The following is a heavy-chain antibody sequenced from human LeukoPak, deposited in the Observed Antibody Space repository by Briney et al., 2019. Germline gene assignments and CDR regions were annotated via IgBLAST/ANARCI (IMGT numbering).Heavy chain of an antibody. CDR1: GGSFSGYY. CDR3: ARDLCGDYYYYYGMDV. CDR2: INHSGST. J-gene: IGHJ6*02. Sequence: PSETLSLTCAVYGGSFSGYYWSWLRQPPGKGLGWIGEINHSGSTNYNPSLKSRVTISVDTSKNQFSLKLSSVTAADTAVYYCARDLCGDYYYYYGMDVWGQGTTVTVSS. D-gene: IGHD4-17*01. V-gene: IGHV4-34*01.